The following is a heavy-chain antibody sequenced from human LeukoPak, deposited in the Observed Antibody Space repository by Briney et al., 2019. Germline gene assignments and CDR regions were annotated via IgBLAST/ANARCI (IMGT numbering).Heavy chain of an antibody. V-gene: IGHV3-23*01. CDR2: ISGTGAKT. D-gene: IGHD3-10*01. CDR1: EFTFSTYA. J-gene: IGHJ5*02. Sequence: GGSLRLSCVASEFTFSTYAMSWVRQAPGKGLEWVSGISGTGAKTWYADSVKGRFTISRGNSENTLYLQMDSLRAEDTARYYCVKDGLVWFGELQHTWFEPCGQGTLVTVSS. CDR3: VKDGLVWFGELQHTWFEP.